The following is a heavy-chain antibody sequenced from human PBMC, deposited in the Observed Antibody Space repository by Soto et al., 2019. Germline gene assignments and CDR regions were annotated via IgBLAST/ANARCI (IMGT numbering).Heavy chain of an antibody. CDR2: ISSGRDTI. Sequence: EVQLVESGGGLAQPGGSLRLSCAASGFTFSDYGVTWVRQAPGKGLEWISYISSGRDTIYYADSVKGRFTISRDNAKNSLYLQMDSLRDEDTAVYYCARDHGGSTWFVGIYYYFGVDVWGQGTTVTVSS. J-gene: IGHJ6*02. CDR3: ARDHGGSTWFVGIYYYFGVDV. D-gene: IGHD6-13*01. V-gene: IGHV3-48*02. CDR1: GFTFSDYG.